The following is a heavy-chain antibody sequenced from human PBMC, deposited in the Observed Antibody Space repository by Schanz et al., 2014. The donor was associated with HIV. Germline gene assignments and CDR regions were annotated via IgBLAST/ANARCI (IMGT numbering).Heavy chain of an antibody. CDR3: ARDLPNPYFDFSGPAGDY. CDR2: IGSGGGRT. CDR1: GFMFSSYG. Sequence: VQLLESGGGLVQPGGSLRLSCAASGFMFSSYGMGWVRQAPGKGLEWVSIIGSGGGRTYYADSVKSRFTISRDNSKNTLYLQMNSLRVEDTAVYYCARDLPNPYFDFSGPAGDYWGQGALVTVSS. V-gene: IGHV3-23*01. J-gene: IGHJ4*02. D-gene: IGHD3-22*01.